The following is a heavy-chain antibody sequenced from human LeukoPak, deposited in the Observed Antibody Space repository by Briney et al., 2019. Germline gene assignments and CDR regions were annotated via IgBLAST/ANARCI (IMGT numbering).Heavy chain of an antibody. V-gene: IGHV3-7*01. J-gene: IGHJ4*02. Sequence: PGGSLTLSCAASGFTFNSYWMSWVRQAPGKRLEWVANINQDGSEKYYVDSVKDRFTISRDNAKNSLYLQMNSLRAEDTAVFYCARGRTSTYILYGDYWGQGSLASVSS. D-gene: IGHD2-2*02. CDR2: INQDGSEK. CDR1: GFTFNSYW. CDR3: ARGRTSTYILYGDY.